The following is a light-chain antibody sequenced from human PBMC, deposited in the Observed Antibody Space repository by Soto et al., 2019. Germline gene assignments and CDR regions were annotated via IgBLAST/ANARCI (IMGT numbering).Light chain of an antibody. Sequence: QSALTQPASVSGSPGQSITISCTGTSSDVGGYNYVSWYQQHPGKAPKLMIYEVSNRPSGVSNRFSGSKSGNTASLTISGLQAEDEADYYCSSYAGSSPYIVFGGGTKLTVL. CDR2: EVS. J-gene: IGLJ2*01. V-gene: IGLV2-14*01. CDR3: SSYAGSSPYIV. CDR1: SSDVGGYNY.